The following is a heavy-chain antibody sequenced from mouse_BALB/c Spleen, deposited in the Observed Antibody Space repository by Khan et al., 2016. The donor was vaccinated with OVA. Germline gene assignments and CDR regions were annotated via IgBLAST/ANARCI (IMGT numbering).Heavy chain of an antibody. CDR2: NYPGSGNT. J-gene: IGHJ2*01. CDR3: ARGGYYGDGLSDY. D-gene: IGHD1-1*01. Sequence: QVQLQQSGPELVKPGASVKISCKASGYTFTDYYINWVKQKPGQGLEWIGWNYPGSGNTKYNEKFKGRATLTVDTSSSTAYMQLSSLTSEDTAVYYCARGGYYGDGLSDYWGQGTLLTVSS. CDR1: GYTFTDYY. V-gene: IGHV1-84*02.